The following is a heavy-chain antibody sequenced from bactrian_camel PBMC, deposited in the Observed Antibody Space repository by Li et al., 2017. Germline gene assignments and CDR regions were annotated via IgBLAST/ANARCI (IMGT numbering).Heavy chain of an antibody. CDR2: ISTSGASI. V-gene: IGHV3-1*01. CDR3: AKVTEPTPYGGSWHSWGPGSRRTDFHY. J-gene: IGHJ6*01. Sequence: VQLVESGGDLVQPGGSLKLSCATAGFTFDDSPIDWIRQAPGKGLEWVSAISTSGASIQYANSVKGRFTISRDNALNTLYLQMSSLKTEDTAVYYCAKVTEPTPYGGSWHSWGPGSRRTDFHYRGQGTQVTVS. CDR1: GFTFDDSP. D-gene: IGHD6*01.